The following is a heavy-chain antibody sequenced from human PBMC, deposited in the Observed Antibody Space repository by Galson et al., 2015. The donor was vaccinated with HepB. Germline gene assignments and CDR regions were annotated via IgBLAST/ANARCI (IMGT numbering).Heavy chain of an antibody. J-gene: IGHJ3*02. V-gene: IGHV3-21*01. CDR1: DFNFSNYG. D-gene: IGHD3-9*01. Sequence: SLRLSCAASDFNFSNYGIHWVRQAPGKGLEWVSLISSSSSYIYYADSVKGRFTISRDNANNSLYLQMNSLRAEDTAVYYCARDLGFFDWLLVDAFDSLGQGTMVTVSS. CDR3: ARDLGFFDWLLVDAFDS. CDR2: ISSSSSYI.